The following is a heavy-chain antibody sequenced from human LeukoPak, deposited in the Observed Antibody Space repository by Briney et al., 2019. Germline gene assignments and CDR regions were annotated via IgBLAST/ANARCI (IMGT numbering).Heavy chain of an antibody. CDR3: AKDPHYYYDSSGSWDY. CDR1: GFTFSSYG. Sequence: GGSLRLSYAASGFTFSSYGMSWVRQAPGKGLEWVSGISWNSGSIGYADSVKGRFTISRDNAKNSLYLQMNSLRAEDTALYYCAKDPHYYYDSSGSWDYWGQGTLVTVSS. D-gene: IGHD3-22*01. CDR2: ISWNSGSI. J-gene: IGHJ4*02. V-gene: IGHV3-9*01.